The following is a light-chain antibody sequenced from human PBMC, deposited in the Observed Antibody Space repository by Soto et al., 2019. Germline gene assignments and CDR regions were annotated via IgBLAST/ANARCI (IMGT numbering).Light chain of an antibody. CDR3: CSYAGSYTVL. Sequence: QSALTQPRSVSGSPGQSVTISCTGTSSDVGGYNYVSWYQQHPGKAPKLMIYDVSKRPSGVPDRFFGSKSGNTASLTISGLQAEDEADYYCCSYAGSYTVLFGGGTKVTVL. CDR1: SSDVGGYNY. J-gene: IGLJ2*01. CDR2: DVS. V-gene: IGLV2-11*01.